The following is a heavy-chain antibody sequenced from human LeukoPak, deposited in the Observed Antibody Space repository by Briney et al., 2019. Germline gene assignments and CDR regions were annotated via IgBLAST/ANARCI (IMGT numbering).Heavy chain of an antibody. V-gene: IGHV3-53*01. CDR1: GFTVSSNY. CDR3: ARDLSGDGYSYVGY. J-gene: IGHJ4*02. CDR2: IYSGGST. Sequence: SGGSLRLSCAASGFTVSSNYMSWVRQAPGKGLEWVSVIYSGGSTYYADSVKGRFTISRDNSKNTLYLQMNSLRAEDTAVYYCARDLSGDGYSYVGYWGQGTLVTVSS. D-gene: IGHD5-24*01.